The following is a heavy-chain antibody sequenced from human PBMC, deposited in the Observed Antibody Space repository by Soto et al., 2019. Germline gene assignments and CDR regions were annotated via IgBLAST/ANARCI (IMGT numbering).Heavy chain of an antibody. CDR3: TRDMGTLTDDAFDI. Sequence: EVQLVESVGGLVQPGGSLKLSCAASGFTFSGSAMHWVRQASGTGLEWVGRIRSKANSYATAYAASMKGRFTISRDDSKNTAYLQMNSRKTEDTAVYYGTRDMGTLTDDAFDIWGQGTMVTVSS. V-gene: IGHV3-73*01. J-gene: IGHJ3*02. D-gene: IGHD7-27*01. CDR2: IRSKANSYAT. CDR1: GFTFSGSA.